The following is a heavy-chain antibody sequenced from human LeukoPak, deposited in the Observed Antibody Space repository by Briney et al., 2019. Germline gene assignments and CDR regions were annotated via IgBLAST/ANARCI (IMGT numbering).Heavy chain of an antibody. V-gene: IGHV3-7*01. CDR2: IKQDGSEK. D-gene: IGHD3-22*01. J-gene: IGHJ5*02. CDR1: GFTFSSYW. Sequence: GGSLRLSCAASGFTFSSYWMSWVRQAPGKGLEWVANIKQDGSEKYYVDSVKGRFTISRDNAKNSLYLQMNSLRAEDTAVYYCARIVGLRYYDSSGYSTWGQATLVTVSS. CDR3: ARIVGLRYYDSSGYST.